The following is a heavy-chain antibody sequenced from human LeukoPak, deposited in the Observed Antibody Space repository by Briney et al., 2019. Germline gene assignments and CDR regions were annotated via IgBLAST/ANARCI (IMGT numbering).Heavy chain of an antibody. CDR1: GFTFSSYA. D-gene: IGHD3-22*01. CDR2: ISGSSSDI. CDR3: ARDRGYYSFDY. V-gene: IGHV3-21*06. J-gene: IGHJ4*02. Sequence: GGSLRLSCAASGFTFSSYAMNWVRQARGKGLEWVSSISGSSSDIYYADSVKGRFTISRDNAKNSVFLQMNNLRAEDTAIYYCARDRGYYSFDYWGQGTLVTVSS.